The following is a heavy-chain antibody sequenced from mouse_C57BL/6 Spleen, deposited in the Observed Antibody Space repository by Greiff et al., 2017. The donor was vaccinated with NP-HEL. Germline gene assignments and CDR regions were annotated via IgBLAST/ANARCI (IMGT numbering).Heavy chain of an antibody. CDR1: GFTFSSYA. CDR3: ARAQWFAY. Sequence: EVQRVESGGGLVKPGGSLKLSCAASGFTFSSYAMSWVRQTPEKRLEWVATISDGGSYTYYPDNVKGRFTISRDNAKNNLYLQMSHLKSEDTAMYYCARAQWFAYWGQGTLLTVSA. J-gene: IGHJ3*01. CDR2: ISDGGSYT. V-gene: IGHV5-4*01. D-gene: IGHD3-2*02.